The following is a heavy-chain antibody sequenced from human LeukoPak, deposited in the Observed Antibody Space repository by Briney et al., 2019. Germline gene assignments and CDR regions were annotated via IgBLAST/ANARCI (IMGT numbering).Heavy chain of an antibody. CDR1: GFTFSSYE. D-gene: IGHD6-13*01. CDR3: ARRDSSSWTTFDY. J-gene: IGHJ4*02. V-gene: IGHV3-48*03. Sequence: GGSLRLSCAASGFTFSSYEMNWVRQAPGKGLEWVSYISSSGSTIYYADSVKGRFTISRDNAKHSLYLQMNRLGAEDMAVYYCARRDSSSWTTFDYWGQGTLVTVSS. CDR2: ISSSGSTI.